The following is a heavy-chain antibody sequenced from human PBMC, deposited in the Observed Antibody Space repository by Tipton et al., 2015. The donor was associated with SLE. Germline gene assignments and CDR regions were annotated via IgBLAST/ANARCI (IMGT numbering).Heavy chain of an antibody. CDR1: GGSISRGFFY. V-gene: IGHV4-39*07. J-gene: IGHJ6*03. CDR2: ISYTGAT. CDR3: EGAATGTNYYMHV. Sequence: TLSLTCSVSGGSISRGFFYWGWIRQSPGKGLECIGSISYTGATYYNLSLKSRVTISVDTSKNQFSLKLSSVTAADTAVYYCEGAATGTNYYMHVCGKGTTGTVSS. D-gene: IGHD4-17*01.